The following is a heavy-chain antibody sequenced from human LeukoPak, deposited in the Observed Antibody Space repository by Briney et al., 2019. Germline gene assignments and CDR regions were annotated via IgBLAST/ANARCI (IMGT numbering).Heavy chain of an antibody. D-gene: IGHD1-26*01. CDR2: ISWNSGSI. V-gene: IGHV3-9*03. CDR3: AKDKSGSIPLYYFDY. J-gene: IGHJ4*02. CDR1: GFTFNNYA. Sequence: PGRSLRLSCAASGFTFNNYAMHWVRQAPGKGLEWVSGISWNSGSIGYADSVKGRFTISRDNAKNSLYLQMNSLRAEDMALYYCAKDKSGSIPLYYFDYWGQGTLVTVSS.